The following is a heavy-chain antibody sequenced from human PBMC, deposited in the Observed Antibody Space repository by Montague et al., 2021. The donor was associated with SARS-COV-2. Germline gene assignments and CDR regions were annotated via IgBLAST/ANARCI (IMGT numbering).Heavy chain of an antibody. J-gene: IGHJ6*02. CDR3: ASWKNTYNWNSARGYYYYGMDV. D-gene: IGHD1-1*01. CDR2: ISYDGSNK. V-gene: IGHV3-30-3*01. Sequence: SLRLSCAASGFTFSSYAMHWVRQAPGKGLEWVAVISYDGSNKYYSDSVXGRFTISRDNSKNTLYLQMNSLRAKDTAVYYCASWKNTYNWNSARGYYYYGMDVWGQGTTVTVSS. CDR1: GFTFSSYA.